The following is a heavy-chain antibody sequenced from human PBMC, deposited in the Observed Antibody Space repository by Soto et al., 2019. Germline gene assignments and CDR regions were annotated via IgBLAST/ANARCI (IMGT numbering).Heavy chain of an antibody. J-gene: IGHJ4*02. CDR1: GFTFSGSA. V-gene: IGHV3-73*02. CDR2: IRSKANSYAT. CDR3: TVVGGWELAFDY. Sequence: EVQLVESGGGLVQPGGSLKLSCAASGFTFSGSAMHWVRQASGKGLEWVGRIRSKANSYATAYAASVKCRFTISRDDSKNTAYLQMNSLKTEDTAVYYCTVVGGWELAFDYWGQGTLVTVSS. D-gene: IGHD1-26*01.